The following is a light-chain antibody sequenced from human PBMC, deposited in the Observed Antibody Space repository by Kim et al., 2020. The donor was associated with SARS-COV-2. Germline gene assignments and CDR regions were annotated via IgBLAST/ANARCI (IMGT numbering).Light chain of an antibody. CDR1: SGHSSYA. CDR2: LNSDGSH. J-gene: IGLJ3*02. Sequence: ASVKLPCTLSSGHSSYAIAWHQQRPQKGPRFLMKLNSDGSHTKGDGIPDRFSGSSSGAERYLTISNLQSEDEADYYCQTWGSGTWVFGGGTQLTVL. V-gene: IGLV4-69*01. CDR3: QTWGSGTWV.